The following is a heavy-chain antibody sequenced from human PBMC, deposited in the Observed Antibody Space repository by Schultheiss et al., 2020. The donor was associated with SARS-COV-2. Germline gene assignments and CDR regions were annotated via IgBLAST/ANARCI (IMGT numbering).Heavy chain of an antibody. D-gene: IGHD6-6*01. V-gene: IGHV3-21*04. CDR1: GGSISSSN. CDR3: ARGRSSSSPGAFDI. Sequence: ETLSLTCAVSGGSISSSNWWSWVRQPPGKGLEWVSSISSSSSYIYYADSVEGRFTISRDNSQNILFLQMNSLGVEDTATYYCARGRSSSSPGAFDIWGQGTMVTVAS. CDR2: ISSSSSYI. J-gene: IGHJ3*02.